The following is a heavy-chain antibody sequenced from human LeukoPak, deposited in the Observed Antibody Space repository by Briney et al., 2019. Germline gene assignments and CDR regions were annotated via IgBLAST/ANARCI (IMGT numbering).Heavy chain of an antibody. Sequence: PGGSLRLSCAASGFTFSEYSMXXXXXXXGXXXXWVSNIRSNGRDTYYTDSVKGRXXXSXXNXXNTLYLEMNSLRAEDTAVYYCARGGYTSYFDPWGQGTLVTVSS. CDR3: ARGGYTSYFDP. D-gene: IGHD2-15*01. V-gene: IGHV3-23*01. CDR2: IRSNGRDT. J-gene: IGHJ5*02. CDR1: GFTFSEYS.